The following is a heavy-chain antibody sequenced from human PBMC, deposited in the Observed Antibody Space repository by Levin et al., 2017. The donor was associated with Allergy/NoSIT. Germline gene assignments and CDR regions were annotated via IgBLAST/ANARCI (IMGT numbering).Heavy chain of an antibody. CDR2: IYYSGST. CDR1: GGSISSYY. Sequence: SETLSLTCTVSGGSISSYYWSWIRQPPGKGLEWIGYIYYSGSTNYNPSLKSRVTISVDTSKNQFSLKLSSVTAADTAVYYCARHKGVRYFDWLFLFDPWGQGTLVTVSS. D-gene: IGHD3-9*01. CDR3: ARHKGVRYFDWLFLFDP. J-gene: IGHJ5*02. V-gene: IGHV4-59*01.